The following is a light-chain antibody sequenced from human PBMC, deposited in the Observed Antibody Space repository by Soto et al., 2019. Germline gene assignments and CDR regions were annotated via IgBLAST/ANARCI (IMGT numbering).Light chain of an antibody. Sequence: EIVMTQSPATLSVSPGERATLPCRASQSVSSNLAWYQQKPGQAPRLLIYGASTRATGIPARFSGSGSGTEFTLTISSLQSEDFAVYYCQQYNNWITFGQGTRLEI. J-gene: IGKJ5*01. V-gene: IGKV3-15*01. CDR2: GAS. CDR1: QSVSSN. CDR3: QQYNNWIT.